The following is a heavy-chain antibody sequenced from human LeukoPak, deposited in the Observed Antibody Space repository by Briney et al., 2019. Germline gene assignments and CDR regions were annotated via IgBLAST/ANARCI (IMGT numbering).Heavy chain of an antibody. J-gene: IGHJ4*02. CDR2: IYSGGST. V-gene: IGHV3-53*01. D-gene: IGHD3-22*01. CDR3: ARGGYYFDY. Sequence: GGSLRLSCAASGFTVSSNYMSWFRQAPAKGLEWVSVIYSGGSTSYADSVKGRFTNSRDNYKTTLYLQMNRLRAEDTAVYYCARGGYYFDYWGQGTLVTVSS. CDR1: GFTVSSNY.